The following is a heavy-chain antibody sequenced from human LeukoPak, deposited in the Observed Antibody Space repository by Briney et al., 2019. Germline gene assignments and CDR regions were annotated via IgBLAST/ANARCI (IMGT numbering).Heavy chain of an antibody. CDR3: ARDRMYYYDSSGTPGRYFDY. D-gene: IGHD3-22*01. CDR2: ISFDGSAK. V-gene: IGHV3-30*03. CDR1: GFTFSNYG. J-gene: IGHJ4*02. Sequence: GGSLRLSCAASGFTFSNYGMHWVRQAPGKGLEWVSVISFDGSAKYYADSVKGRFTISRDNSKNTLYLQMTSLRAGDTAVYYCARDRMYYYDSSGTPGRYFDYWGQGTLVTVSS.